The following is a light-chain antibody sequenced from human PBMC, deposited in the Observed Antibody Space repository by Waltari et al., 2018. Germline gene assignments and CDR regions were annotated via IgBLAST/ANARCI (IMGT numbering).Light chain of an antibody. CDR1: QSASRS. CDR2: GAS. J-gene: IGKJ1*01. V-gene: IGKV3-20*01. CDR3: QHYVRLPVS. Sequence: EIVLTQSPGTLSLSPGERATLSCRASQSASRSLAWYQQKPGQAPRLLIYGASSRATGVPDRFSGSGSGTDFSLTISRLEPEDFAVYYCQHYVRLPVSFGQGTKVEIK.